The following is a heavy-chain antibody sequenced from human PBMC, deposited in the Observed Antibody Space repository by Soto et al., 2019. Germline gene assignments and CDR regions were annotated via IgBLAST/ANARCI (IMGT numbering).Heavy chain of an antibody. CDR1: GYTFTSYG. D-gene: IGHD2-2*01. CDR3: TRYRWVGLGYCSSTSCYDNWFDP. V-gene: IGHV1-18*01. CDR2: ISAYNGNT. Sequence: GASVKVSCKASGYTFTSYGISWVRQAPGQGLEWMGWISAYNGNTNYAQKLQGRVTMTTDTSTSTAYMELRSLRSDDTAVYYCTRYRWVGLGYCSSTSCYDNWFDPWGQGTLVTVSS. J-gene: IGHJ5*02.